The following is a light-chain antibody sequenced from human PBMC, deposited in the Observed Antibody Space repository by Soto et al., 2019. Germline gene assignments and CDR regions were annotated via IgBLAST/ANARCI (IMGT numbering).Light chain of an antibody. V-gene: IGKV1-39*01. CDR2: AAS. CDR3: QQSYTSPGT. J-gene: IGKJ1*01. Sequence: DIQMTQSPSSLSASVGDRVTITCRASQNIDNYLNWYQQKPGKAPKVLIYAASNLQSGVPSRFSGSGSGTYFTLTVSSLQPEDFATYFCQQSYTSPGTFGQGTKVDIK. CDR1: QNIDNY.